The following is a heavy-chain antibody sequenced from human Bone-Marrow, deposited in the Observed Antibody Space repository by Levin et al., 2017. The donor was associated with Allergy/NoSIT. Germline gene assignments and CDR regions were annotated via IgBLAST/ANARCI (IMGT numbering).Heavy chain of an antibody. J-gene: IGHJ4*02. CDR3: ARHKTPERGYSYYFDY. Sequence: SGGSLRLSCKGSGYSFTSYWIGWVRQMPGKGLEWMGIIYPGDSDTRYSPSFQGQVTISADKSISTAYLQWSSLKASDTAMYYCARHKTPERGYSYYFDYWGQGTLVTVSS. V-gene: IGHV5-51*01. CDR2: IYPGDSDT. D-gene: IGHD5-18*01. CDR1: GYSFTSYW.